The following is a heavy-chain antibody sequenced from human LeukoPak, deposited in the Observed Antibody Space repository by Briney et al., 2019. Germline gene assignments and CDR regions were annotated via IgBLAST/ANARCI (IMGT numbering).Heavy chain of an antibody. Sequence: GGSLRLSCAASGFTVSSNYMSWVRQAPGKGLEWVSVIYSGGSIYYADSVKGRFTISRDNSKNTLYLQMNSLRAEDTAVYYCCNYDFWSGYPYWGQGTLVTVSS. D-gene: IGHD3-3*01. CDR1: GFTVSSNY. CDR2: IYSGGSI. J-gene: IGHJ4*02. CDR3: CNYDFWSGYPY. V-gene: IGHV3-53*01.